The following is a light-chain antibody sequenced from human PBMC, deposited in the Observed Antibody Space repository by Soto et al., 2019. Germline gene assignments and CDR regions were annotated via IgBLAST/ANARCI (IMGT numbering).Light chain of an antibody. CDR3: QQLNDFPIT. CDR1: QSVSNF. CDR2: SAA. J-gene: IGKJ5*01. Sequence: DMQLTRSPYFLSASVGDRVAITCRASQSVSNFLAWCRQKPGRVPELLIFSAAALHACVPSRFSGSGSGTEVTLTISSLQPEDFATYYWQQLNDFPITFGQGTRLEIK. V-gene: IGKV1-9*01.